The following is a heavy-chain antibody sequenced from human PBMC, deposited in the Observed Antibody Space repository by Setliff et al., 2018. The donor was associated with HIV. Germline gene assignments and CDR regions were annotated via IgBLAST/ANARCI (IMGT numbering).Heavy chain of an antibody. V-gene: IGHV1-69*10. CDR3: ARVGATLTYYYYALDV. J-gene: IGHJ6*02. CDR2: ITPILDVV. D-gene: IGHD1-26*01. Sequence: ASVKVSCKASGGTFSSYAISWVRQAPGQGLEWMGDITPILDVVNYAQKFQGRVSITADESTSTAYMELSSLRSEDTALYYCARVGATLTYYYYALDVWGQGTTVTVSS. CDR1: GGTFSSYA.